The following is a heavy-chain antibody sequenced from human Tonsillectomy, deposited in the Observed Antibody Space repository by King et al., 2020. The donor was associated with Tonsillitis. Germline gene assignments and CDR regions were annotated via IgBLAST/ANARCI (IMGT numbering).Heavy chain of an antibody. Sequence: VQLVESGGGLVQPGGSLRLSCAASGFTFSSYAMSWVRQAPGKGLEWVSAISGSGGSTYYADSVKGRFTISRDNSKNTLYLQMNSLRAEDTAVYYCANLGFRRWLSRYYYYYGMDVWGQGTTVTVSS. J-gene: IGHJ6*02. CDR2: ISGSGGST. D-gene: IGHD4-23*01. CDR1: GFTFSSYA. V-gene: IGHV3-23*04. CDR3: ANLGFRRWLSRYYYYYGMDV.